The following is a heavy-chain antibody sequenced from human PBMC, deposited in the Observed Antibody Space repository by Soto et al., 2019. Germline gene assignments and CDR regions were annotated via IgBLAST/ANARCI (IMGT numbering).Heavy chain of an antibody. CDR1: GGTFSSYA. Sequence: ASVQVSCKASGGTFSSYAISWVRQAPGQGLEWMGGIIPIFGTANYAQKFQGRVTITADESTSTAYMELSSLRSEDTAVYYCARDAGDIVVVPAAKDYYYYGMDVWGQGTTVTVSS. J-gene: IGHJ6*02. D-gene: IGHD2-2*01. CDR3: ARDAGDIVVVPAAKDYYYYGMDV. CDR2: IIPIFGTA. V-gene: IGHV1-69*13.